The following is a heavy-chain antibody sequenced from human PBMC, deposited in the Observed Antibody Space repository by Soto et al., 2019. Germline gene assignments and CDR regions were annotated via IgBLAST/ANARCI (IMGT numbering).Heavy chain of an antibody. D-gene: IGHD4-17*01. V-gene: IGHV1-46*03. CDR2: INPSGGST. CDR1: GYTFASYY. Sequence: ASVKVSCKASGYTFASYYRQWVRQAPGQGLEWMGIINPSGGSTSYAQKFQGRVTMTRDTSTSTVYMELSSLRSEDTAVYYCARAVRILTVTTPKYNWFDPWGQGTLLTVSS. J-gene: IGHJ5*02. CDR3: ARAVRILTVTTPKYNWFDP.